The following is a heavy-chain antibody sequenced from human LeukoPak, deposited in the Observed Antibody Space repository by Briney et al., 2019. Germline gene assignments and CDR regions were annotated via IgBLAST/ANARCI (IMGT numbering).Heavy chain of an antibody. J-gene: IGHJ3*02. V-gene: IGHV1-2*02. D-gene: IGHD2-8*01. CDR2: INPNSGGT. Sequence: ASVKVSCKASGYTFTGYYMHWVRQAPGQGLEWMGWINPNSGGTNYAQKFQGRVTMTRDTSTSTAYMELSRLRSDDTAVYYCARESDIVRAFDIWGQGTMVTVSS. CDR1: GYTFTGYY. CDR3: ARESDIVRAFDI.